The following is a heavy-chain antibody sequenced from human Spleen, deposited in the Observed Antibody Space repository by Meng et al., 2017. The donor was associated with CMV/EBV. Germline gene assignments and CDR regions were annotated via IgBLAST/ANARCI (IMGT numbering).Heavy chain of an antibody. D-gene: IGHD3-3*01. V-gene: IGHV4-34*01. Sequence: SETLSLTCTVYGGSFSGYYWSWIRQPPGKGLEWIGEISHTGNAYYNPSLKSRVTISLDTSKNQFSLNLTSVTAADTAVYYCARDSPLIVEWLQKDYGMDVWGQGTTVTVSS. CDR1: GGSFSGYY. CDR3: ARDSPLIVEWLQKDYGMDV. CDR2: ISHTGNA. J-gene: IGHJ6*01.